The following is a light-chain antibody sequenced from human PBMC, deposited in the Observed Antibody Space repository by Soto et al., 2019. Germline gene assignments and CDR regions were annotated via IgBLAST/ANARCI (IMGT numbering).Light chain of an antibody. Sequence: EIVMTQSPATLSVSPGGRATLSCRASQSISDTLAWYQQKPGQAPRLLLYGASIRATGIPDRFSGSESGTDFTLTISRLGPADFAVYYCQYYGSSSTFGQGTKVDI. J-gene: IGKJ1*01. CDR1: QSISDT. CDR3: QYYGSSST. CDR2: GAS. V-gene: IGKV3-20*01.